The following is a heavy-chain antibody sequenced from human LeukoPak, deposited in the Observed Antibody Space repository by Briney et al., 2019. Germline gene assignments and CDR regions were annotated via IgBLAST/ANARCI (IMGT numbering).Heavy chain of an antibody. CDR2: IYYSGST. J-gene: IGHJ4*02. D-gene: IGHD5-12*01. V-gene: IGHV4-59*01. CDR1: GGSISSYY. CDR3: ARDISGYDYFDY. Sequence: SSETLSLTCTVSGGSISSYYWSWIRRPPGKGLEWIGYIYYSGSTNYNPSLKSRVTISVDTSKNQFSLKLSSVTAADTAVYYCARDISGYDYFDYWGQGTLVTVSS.